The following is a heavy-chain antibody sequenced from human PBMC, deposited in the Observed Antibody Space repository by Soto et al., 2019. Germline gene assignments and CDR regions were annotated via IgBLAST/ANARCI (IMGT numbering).Heavy chain of an antibody. Sequence: QVQLVESGGDLVKRGGSLRLSCAASGYTFSDYYMSWIRQAPGKGLEWISYIDTSSTKIYYADSVKGRFTISRDNAKNSLYLEMNSRRAEDTAVYYCASHYDMWSGYLSPVDYWGQGTLVTVSS. CDR1: GYTFSDYY. CDR3: ASHYDMWSGYLSPVDY. CDR2: IDTSSTKI. J-gene: IGHJ4*02. D-gene: IGHD3-3*01. V-gene: IGHV3-11*01.